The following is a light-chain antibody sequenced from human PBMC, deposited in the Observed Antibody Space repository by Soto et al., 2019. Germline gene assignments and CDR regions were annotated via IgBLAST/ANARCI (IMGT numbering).Light chain of an antibody. Sequence: QAVVTQEPSLTVSPGGTDTLTCASSTGPVTSDYYPNWFQQKPGQAPRALIYTTSNRQSWTPARFSGSLLGGKAALTLSSVQPYDEAEYYCLLYYGGAYVFGTGTKLTVL. CDR3: LLYYGGAYV. CDR1: TGPVTSDYY. V-gene: IGLV7-43*01. J-gene: IGLJ1*01. CDR2: TTS.